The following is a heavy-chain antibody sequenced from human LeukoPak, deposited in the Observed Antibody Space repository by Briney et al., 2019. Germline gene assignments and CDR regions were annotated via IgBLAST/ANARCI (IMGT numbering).Heavy chain of an antibody. J-gene: IGHJ3*02. Sequence: GGSLRLSCAASGFTFSSYWMSWVRQAPGKGLEWVANIKQDGSEKYYVDSVKGRFTISRDNSKNTLYLQMNSLRAEDTAVYYCAKLSVCSGGSCSPGAFDIWGQGTMVTVSS. CDR1: GFTFSSYW. V-gene: IGHV3-7*03. CDR3: AKLSVCSGGSCSPGAFDI. D-gene: IGHD2-15*01. CDR2: IKQDGSEK.